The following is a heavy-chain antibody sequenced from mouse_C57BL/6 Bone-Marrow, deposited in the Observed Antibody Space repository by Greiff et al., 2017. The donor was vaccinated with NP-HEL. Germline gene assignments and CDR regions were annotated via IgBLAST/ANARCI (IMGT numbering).Heavy chain of an antibody. J-gene: IGHJ3*01. V-gene: IGHV1-64*01. CDR2: IHPNSGST. D-gene: IGHD2-13*01. CDR1: GYTFTSYW. Sequence: QVQLQQPGAELVKPGASVKLSCKASGYTFTSYWMHWVKQRPGQGLEWIGMIHPNSGSTNYNEKFKSKATLTVDKSSSTAYMQLSSLTSEDSAVYYCARYGDYSWFAYWGQGTLVTVSA. CDR3: ARYGDYSWFAY.